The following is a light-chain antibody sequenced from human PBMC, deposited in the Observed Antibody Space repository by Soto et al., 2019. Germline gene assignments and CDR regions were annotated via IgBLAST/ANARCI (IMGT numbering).Light chain of an antibody. Sequence: EIVMTQSQATLSVSPGERATLSCRASQSVSSNLAWYQQKPGQAPRLLIYGASTRATGIPARFSGSGSGTEFTLTISSLQSEDFAVYYCQQYVSSPWAFGQGTKVDIK. J-gene: IGKJ1*01. V-gene: IGKV3-15*01. CDR2: GAS. CDR1: QSVSSN. CDR3: QQYVSSPWA.